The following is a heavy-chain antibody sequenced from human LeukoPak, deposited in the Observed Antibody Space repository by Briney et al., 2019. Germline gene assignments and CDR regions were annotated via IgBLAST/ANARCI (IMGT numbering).Heavy chain of an antibody. D-gene: IGHD6-19*01. CDR3: ARDKWIAVAGTLHYYYYYGMDV. CDR1: GFSFGDYW. V-gene: IGHV3-7*01. Sequence: TGGSLRLSCAASGFSFGDYWMTWVRQAPGKGLEWVANMKQDGREKWYVGSVKGRFTISRDNAKNSLYLQMNSLRAEDTAVYYCARDKWIAVAGTLHYYYYYGMDVWGQGTTVTVSS. CDR2: MKQDGREK. J-gene: IGHJ6*02.